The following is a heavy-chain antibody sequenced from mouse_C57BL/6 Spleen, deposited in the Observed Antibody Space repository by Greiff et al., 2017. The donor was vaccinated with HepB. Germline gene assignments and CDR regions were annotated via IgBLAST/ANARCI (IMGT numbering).Heavy chain of an antibody. J-gene: IGHJ2*01. Sequence: VQLQQSGAELVRPGTSVKVSCKASGYAFTNYLIEWVKQRPGQGLEWIGVINPGSGGTNYNEKFKGKATLTADKSSSTAYMQLSSLTSEDSAVYFCARDYGYPFDYWGQGTTLTVSS. V-gene: IGHV1-54*01. CDR2: INPGSGGT. CDR3: ARDYGYPFDY. CDR1: GYAFTNYL. D-gene: IGHD2-2*01.